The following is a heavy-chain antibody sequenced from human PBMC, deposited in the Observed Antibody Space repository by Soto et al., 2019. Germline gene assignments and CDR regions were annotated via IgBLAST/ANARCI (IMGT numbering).Heavy chain of an antibody. Sequence: EVHLVESGGGLVQPGGSLRLSCTASGFIVSDTYMNWVRQAPGKGLEWVSVISNRGDTHYADSVRGRFSLFRDIADNTLHLQMNNLRVEDTAVYYCAREPRYCRGGSCSITGDAFDIWGQGTMVTVSS. J-gene: IGHJ3*02. CDR2: ISNRGDT. D-gene: IGHD2-15*01. V-gene: IGHV3-66*01. CDR3: AREPRYCRGGSCSITGDAFDI. CDR1: GFIVSDTY.